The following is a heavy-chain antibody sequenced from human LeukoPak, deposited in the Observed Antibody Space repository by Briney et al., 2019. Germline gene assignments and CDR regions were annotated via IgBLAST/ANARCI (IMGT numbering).Heavy chain of an antibody. CDR2: ISGSGGST. J-gene: IGHJ4*02. Sequence: GGSVRLSCAASGFTFSSYAMSWVRQAPGKGLEWVSAISGSGGSTYYANSVKGRFTISRDNSKNTLYLQMNSLRAEDTAVYYCAKDTSGLRFLEWLLWGYFDYWGQGTLVTVSS. CDR3: AKDTSGLRFLEWLLWGYFDY. D-gene: IGHD3-3*01. CDR1: GFTFSSYA. V-gene: IGHV3-23*01.